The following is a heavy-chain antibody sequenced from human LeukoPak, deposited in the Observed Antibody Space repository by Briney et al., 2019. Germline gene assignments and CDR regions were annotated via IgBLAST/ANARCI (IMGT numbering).Heavy chain of an antibody. CDR3: ARGLPGAVALDY. V-gene: IGHV3-66*01. D-gene: IGHD6-19*01. Sequence: PGGSLRLSCAASGFTFSSYEINWVRQAPGKGLQWVSVIYSGGSTFYADSVKGRFTISRDNSKNTLYLQMNSLRAEDTAVYYCARGLPGAVALDYWGQGALVTVSS. CDR2: IYSGGST. J-gene: IGHJ4*02. CDR1: GFTFSSYE.